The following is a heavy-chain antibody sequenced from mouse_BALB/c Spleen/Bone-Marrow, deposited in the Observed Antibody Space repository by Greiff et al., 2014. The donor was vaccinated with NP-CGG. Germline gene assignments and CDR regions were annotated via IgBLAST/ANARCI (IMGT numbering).Heavy chain of an antibody. D-gene: IGHD3-1*01. CDR1: GYAFSTYW. V-gene: IGHV1-80*01. CDR3: ARVGFSFDY. CDR2: IYPGDGDT. J-gene: IGHJ2*01. Sequence: VHLVESGAELVRPGSSVKISCKASGYAFSTYWMNWVKQRPGQGLEWIGQIYPGDGDTNYNGKLKGKATLTADRSSSTASMQLSSLTSEDSAVYFCARVGFSFDYWGQGTTLTVSS.